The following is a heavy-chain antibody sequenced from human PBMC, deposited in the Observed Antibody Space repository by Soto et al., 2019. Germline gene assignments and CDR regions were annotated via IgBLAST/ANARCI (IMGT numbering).Heavy chain of an antibody. CDR2: ISYDGSNK. CDR3: AKVSSSWYAGFFDL. D-gene: IGHD6-13*01. CDR1: GFTFSSYA. J-gene: IGHJ4*02. V-gene: IGHV3-30-3*01. Sequence: PGGSLRLSCAASGFTFSSYAMHWVRQAPGKGLEWVAVISYDGSNKYYADSVKGRLTISRDNSKNTLYLQIHTLRAEDTAVYYCAKVSSSWYAGFFDLWGQGTLVTVSS.